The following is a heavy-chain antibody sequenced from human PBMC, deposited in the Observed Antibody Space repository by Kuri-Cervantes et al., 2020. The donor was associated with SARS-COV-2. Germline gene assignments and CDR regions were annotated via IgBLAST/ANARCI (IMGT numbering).Heavy chain of an antibody. V-gene: IGHV1-69*13. J-gene: IGHJ4*02. CDR3: ATAPAVAGTSPALD. D-gene: IGHD6-19*01. CDR1: GGTFSTYA. CDR2: IIPTFPPP. Sequence: SVKVSCKASGGTFSTYAISWVRQAPGQGLEWMGGIIPTFPPPKYAQKFQGRVTITADGSTSTACMELSSLRSEDTAVYYCATAPAVAGTSPALDWGQGTLVTVSS.